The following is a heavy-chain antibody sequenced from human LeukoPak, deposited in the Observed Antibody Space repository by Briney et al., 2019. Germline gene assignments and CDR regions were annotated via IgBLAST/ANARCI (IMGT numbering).Heavy chain of an antibody. V-gene: IGHV4-39*01. CDR2: IYCSGST. CDR3: ARHPSRKEQLPFEIYYYYYMDV. Sequence: PSETLSLTCTVSGGSISSSSYYWGWIRQPPGKGLEWIGSIYCSGSTYYNPSLKSRVTISVDTSKNQFSLKLSSVTAADTAVYYCARHPSRKEQLPFEIYYYYYMDVWGKGTTVTVSS. D-gene: IGHD6-6*01. CDR1: GGSISSSSYY. J-gene: IGHJ6*03.